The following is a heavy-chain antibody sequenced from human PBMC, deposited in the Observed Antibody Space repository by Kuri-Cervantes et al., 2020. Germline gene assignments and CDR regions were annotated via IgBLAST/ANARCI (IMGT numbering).Heavy chain of an antibody. D-gene: IGHD2-2*01. CDR2: ISWSGGSI. Sequence: GGSRRPSCAASGFTSVDYAMHGVRQAPGRGLEWVSGISWSGGSIGWTDSVKGRSAISRDNAKNSLYLQLNSLRADNTAVYYCAIESVAHQIGEFLTAFDLWGQGTLVTVSS. CDR1: GFTSVDYA. J-gene: IGHJ5*02. V-gene: IGHV3-9*02. CDR3: AIESVAHQIGEFLTAFDL.